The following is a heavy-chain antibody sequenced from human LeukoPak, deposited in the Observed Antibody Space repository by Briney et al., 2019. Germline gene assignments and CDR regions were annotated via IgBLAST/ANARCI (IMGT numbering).Heavy chain of an antibody. CDR1: GXXFTGYW. V-gene: IGHV1-2*06. CDR2: INPNSGGT. Sequence: SMKVSXXXSGXXFTGYWLHWVRQAPGQGLEWMGRINPNSGGTKYPQKFQGRVTMTRDTSINTAYMELSRLRSDDTAVYYCAREGQLVGATEYDYWGQGTLVTVSS. D-gene: IGHD1-26*01. CDR3: AREGQLVGATEYDY. J-gene: IGHJ4*02.